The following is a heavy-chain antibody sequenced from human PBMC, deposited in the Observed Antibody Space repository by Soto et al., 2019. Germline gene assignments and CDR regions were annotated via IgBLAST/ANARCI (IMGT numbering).Heavy chain of an antibody. Sequence: QLQQWGAGLLKPSETLSLTCVVSGGSFSTYYYNWIRQSPGKGLEWIGEINHSGSNNYSPSLKPRVTMSLDTSKNQFSLKLTSVTAADTAVYYCARGGSNDWQVAFDIWGQGTMVTVSS. CDR3: ARGGSNDWQVAFDI. V-gene: IGHV4-34*01. CDR2: INHSGSN. D-gene: IGHD3-9*01. CDR1: GGSFSTYY. J-gene: IGHJ3*02.